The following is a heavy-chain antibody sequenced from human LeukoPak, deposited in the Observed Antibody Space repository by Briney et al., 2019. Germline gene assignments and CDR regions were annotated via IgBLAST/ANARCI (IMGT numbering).Heavy chain of an antibody. Sequence: GGSLRFSCAASGFTISSNYMTWVRQAPGKGLEWVSVFHGGGDTYYADSVKDRFTISRDNSKNTLYLQMNSLRAEDTAVYYCARSSDSSGWVDCWGQGTLVTVSS. J-gene: IGHJ4*02. CDR1: GFTISSNY. CDR3: ARSSDSSGWVDC. CDR2: FHGGGDT. D-gene: IGHD6-19*01. V-gene: IGHV3-66*02.